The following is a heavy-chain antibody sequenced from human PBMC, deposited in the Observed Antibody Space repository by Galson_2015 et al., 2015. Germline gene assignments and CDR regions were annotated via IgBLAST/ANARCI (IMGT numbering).Heavy chain of an antibody. V-gene: IGHV3-23*01. Sequence: SLRLSCAASGFTFSSYAMSWVRQAPGKGLEWVSAISGSGGSTYYADSVKGRFTISRDNSKNTLYLQMNSLRAEDTAVYYCAKDRVLRFLEWLLGSGGMDVWGQGTTVTVSS. CDR1: GFTFSSYA. CDR3: AKDRVLRFLEWLLGSGGMDV. CDR2: ISGSGGST. D-gene: IGHD3-3*01. J-gene: IGHJ6*02.